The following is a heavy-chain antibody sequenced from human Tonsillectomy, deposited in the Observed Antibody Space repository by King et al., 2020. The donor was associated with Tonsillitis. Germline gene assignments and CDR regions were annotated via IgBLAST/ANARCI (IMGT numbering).Heavy chain of an antibody. CDR2: IYSGGTT. CDR1: GFTVSINY. D-gene: IGHD1-26*01. Sequence: VQLVESGGALIQPGESLRLSCAASGFTVSINYMSWVRQAPGKGLEWVSLIYSGGTTYNADSVKGRFAISRDNSKNTLYLQMNSLRAEDTAVYYCARVASDYYSGNYYFDYWGQGTLVTVSS. V-gene: IGHV3-53*01. J-gene: IGHJ4*02. CDR3: ARVASDYYSGNYYFDY.